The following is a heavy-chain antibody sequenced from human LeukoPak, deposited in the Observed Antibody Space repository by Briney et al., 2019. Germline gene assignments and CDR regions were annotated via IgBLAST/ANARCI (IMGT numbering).Heavy chain of an antibody. J-gene: IGHJ4*02. CDR1: GYTYTSYG. V-gene: IGHV1-18*01. CDR3: ARDLGYCSSTSCYGFDY. Sequence: ASVKVSGKASGYTYTSYGISWVRQAPGQGLEWMGWISAYNGNTNYAQKLQGRVTMTTDTSTSTAYMELRSLRSDDTAVYYCARDLGYCSSTSCYGFDYWGQGTLVTVSS. D-gene: IGHD2-2*01. CDR2: ISAYNGNT.